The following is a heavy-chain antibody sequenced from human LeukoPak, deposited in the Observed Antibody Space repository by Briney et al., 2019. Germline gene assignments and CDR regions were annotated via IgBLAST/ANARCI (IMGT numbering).Heavy chain of an antibody. D-gene: IGHD3-10*01. CDR2: MNPNSGNT. CDR1: GHTFTSND. J-gene: IGHJ4*02. CDR3: ARVGHGSGSYSFDY. V-gene: IGHV1-8*01. Sequence: GASVKVSCKASGHTFTSNDINWVRQATGQGLEWMGWMNPNSGNTGYAQKFQGRVTMTRNTSISTAYMELSSLRSEDTAVYYCARVGHGSGSYSFDYWGQGTLVTVSS.